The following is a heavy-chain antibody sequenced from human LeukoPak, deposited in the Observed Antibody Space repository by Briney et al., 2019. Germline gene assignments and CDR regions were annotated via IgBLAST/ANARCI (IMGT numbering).Heavy chain of an antibody. CDR2: TNHSGST. Sequence: SETLSLTCAVYGGSFSGYYWSWIRQPPGKGLEWIGETNHSGSTNYNPSLKSRVTISVDTSKNQFSLKLSSVTAADTAVYYCARVGFTISTRKAPFDYWGQGTLVTVFS. D-gene: IGHD3-9*01. CDR1: GGSFSGYY. J-gene: IGHJ4*02. CDR3: ARVGFTISTRKAPFDY. V-gene: IGHV4-34*01.